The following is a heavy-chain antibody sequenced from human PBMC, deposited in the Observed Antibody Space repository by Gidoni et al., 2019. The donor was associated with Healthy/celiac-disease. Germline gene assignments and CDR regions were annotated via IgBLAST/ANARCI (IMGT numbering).Heavy chain of an antibody. CDR2: IIPILGIT. CDR3: ARGIVGATPGGFDY. CDR1: EGTFSSYT. J-gene: IGHJ4*02. V-gene: IGHV1-69*02. Sequence: QVQLVQSGAEVKKPGSSVTVSCKASEGTFSSYTISWVRQAPGQGLEWMGRIIPILGITNYAQKFQGRVTITADKSTSTAYMELSSLRSEDTAVYYCARGIVGATPGGFDYWGQGTLVTVSS. D-gene: IGHD1-26*01.